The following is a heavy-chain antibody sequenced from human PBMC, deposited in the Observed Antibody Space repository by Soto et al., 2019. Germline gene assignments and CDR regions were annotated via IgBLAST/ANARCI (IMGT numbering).Heavy chain of an antibody. J-gene: IGHJ5*02. CDR2: ISGSGGRI. V-gene: IGHV3-23*01. CDR1: GFTFSSYA. Sequence: GGSLRLSCTASGFTFSSYAMSWVRQVPGKGLEWVSDISGSGGRIYHADFAKGRFTISRDNSKNTLYLQMNSLRAEDTAVYYCAKDRTHYDYVWGSYLQRSFDPWGQGTLVTVSS. D-gene: IGHD3-16*02. CDR3: AKDRTHYDYVWGSYLQRSFDP.